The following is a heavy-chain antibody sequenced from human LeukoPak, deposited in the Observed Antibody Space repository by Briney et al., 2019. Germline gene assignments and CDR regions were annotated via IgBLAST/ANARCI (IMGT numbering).Heavy chain of an antibody. D-gene: IGHD3-10*01. CDR1: GYSLTSYA. CDR2: INTNTGNP. J-gene: IGHJ6*03. Sequence: ASVKVSCKASGYSLTSYALNWVRQAPGQGFEWMGWINTNTGNPTYAQGFTGRFVFSLDTSVSTAHLQISSLKAEDTAVYFCARGRGASSGSGSHGTTSSYYMDVWGKGTTVAVSS. CDR3: ARGRGASSGSGSHGTTSSYYMDV. V-gene: IGHV7-4-1*02.